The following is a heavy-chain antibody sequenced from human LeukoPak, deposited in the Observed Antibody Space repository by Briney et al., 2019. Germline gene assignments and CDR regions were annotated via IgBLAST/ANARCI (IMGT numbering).Heavy chain of an antibody. D-gene: IGHD5-18*01. CDR1: GGSFSGYY. CDR3: ARGQWIQLWLRSHYYYGMDV. V-gene: IGHV4-34*01. Sequence: KPSETLSLTCAVYGGSFSGYYWSWIRQPPGKGLEWIGEINHSGSTNYNPSLKSRVTISVDTSKNQFSLKLSSVTAADTAVCYCARGQWIQLWLRSHYYYGMDVRGQGTTVTVSS. J-gene: IGHJ6*02. CDR2: INHSGST.